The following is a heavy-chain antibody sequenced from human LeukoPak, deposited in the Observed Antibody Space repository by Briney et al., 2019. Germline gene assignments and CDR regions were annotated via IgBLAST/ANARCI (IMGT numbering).Heavy chain of an antibody. CDR2: ISWNSGSI. CDR3: AKGLYGSGSYPDY. Sequence: GGSLRLSCAASGFTFDDYAMHWVRQAPGKGLEWVSGISWNSGSIGYADSVKGLFTISRDNANNSLYLQMNSLRAEDMALYYCAKGLYGSGSYPDYWGQGTLVTVSS. CDR1: GFTFDDYA. J-gene: IGHJ4*02. D-gene: IGHD3-10*01. V-gene: IGHV3-9*03.